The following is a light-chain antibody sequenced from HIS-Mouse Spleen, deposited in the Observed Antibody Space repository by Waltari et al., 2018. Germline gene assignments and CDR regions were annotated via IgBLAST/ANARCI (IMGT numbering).Light chain of an antibody. CDR3: SSYTSSSFNVV. Sequence: QSALTQPASVSGSPGQSITISCTGTSRDVGGYTSVSWYQQHPGKVPKLMIYDVSNRPSGVSNRFSGSKSGNTASLTISGLQAEDEADYYCSSYTSSSFNVVFGGGTKLTVL. CDR1: SRDVGGYTS. CDR2: DVS. V-gene: IGLV2-14*03. J-gene: IGLJ2*01.